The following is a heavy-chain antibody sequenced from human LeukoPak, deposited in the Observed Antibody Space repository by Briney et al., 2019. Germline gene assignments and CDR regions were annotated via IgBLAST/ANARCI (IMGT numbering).Heavy chain of an antibody. CDR1: GDSVRSSTYY. CDR3: ARADYGDYLLWFDP. CDR2: IYYSGST. V-gene: IGHV4-30-4*01. D-gene: IGHD4-17*01. Sequence: SETLSLTCTVSGDSVRSSTYYWSWIRQPPGKGLEWIGYIYYSGSTYYNPSLKSRVTISVDTSKNQFSLKLSSVTAADTAVYYCARADYGDYLLWFDPWGQGTLVTVSS. J-gene: IGHJ5*02.